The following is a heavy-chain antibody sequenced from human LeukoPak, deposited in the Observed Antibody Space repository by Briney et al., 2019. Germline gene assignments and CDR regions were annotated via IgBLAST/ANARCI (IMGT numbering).Heavy chain of an antibody. CDR2: ISYDGGDK. V-gene: IGHV3-30*18. J-gene: IGHJ4*02. CDR1: GFTFSSYG. CDR3: AKVRYSSGWPEFDY. D-gene: IGHD6-19*01. Sequence: GRSLRLSCVASGFTFSSYGMHWVRQAPGKGPEWVALISYDGGDKYYVDSVKGRFTIARDNSKNTLYPQMNSLRAEDTAVYYCAKVRYSSGWPEFDYWGQGTLVTVSS.